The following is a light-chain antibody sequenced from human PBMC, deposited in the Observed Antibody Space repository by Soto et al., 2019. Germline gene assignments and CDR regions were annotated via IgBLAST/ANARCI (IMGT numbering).Light chain of an antibody. CDR3: QQSFSTLLIT. Sequence: DIQMTQSPSSLSASIGDGVTITCRASQSINTYLNWYQQKPGKAPKLLISGASNLQSGVPSRFSGSGSGTEFTLTISSLQTEDFATYHCQQSFSTLLITFGQGTRLEMK. J-gene: IGKJ5*01. CDR2: GAS. CDR1: QSINTY. V-gene: IGKV1-39*01.